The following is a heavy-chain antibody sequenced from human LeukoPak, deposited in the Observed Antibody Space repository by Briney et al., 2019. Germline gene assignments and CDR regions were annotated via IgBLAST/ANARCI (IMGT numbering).Heavy chain of an antibody. J-gene: IGHJ4*02. Sequence: GGSLRLSCAASGFTFSNYWMHWVRQVPGKGLVWVSRINDDGSATFYADSVKGRFTISRDNAKNTLFLQINSLRAEDTAVYYCAREILAPGKTHDYWGQGNLVTVSS. CDR1: GFTFSNYW. CDR2: INDDGSAT. V-gene: IGHV3-74*01. CDR3: AREILAPGKTHDY.